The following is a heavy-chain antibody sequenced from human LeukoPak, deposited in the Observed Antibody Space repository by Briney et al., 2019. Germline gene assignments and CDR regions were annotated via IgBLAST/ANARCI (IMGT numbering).Heavy chain of an antibody. V-gene: IGHV1-69*05. D-gene: IGHD1-26*01. Sequence: SVTVSCKASGGTFSSYAISWVRQAPGQGLEWMGGIIPIGGTANYAQTFQGRVTIPTDQSKSTAYRELSSLRSEDTAVYYCARAGIVGATGSDYWGQGTLVSVSS. CDR2: IIPIGGTA. J-gene: IGHJ4*02. CDR3: ARAGIVGATGSDY. CDR1: GGTFSSYA.